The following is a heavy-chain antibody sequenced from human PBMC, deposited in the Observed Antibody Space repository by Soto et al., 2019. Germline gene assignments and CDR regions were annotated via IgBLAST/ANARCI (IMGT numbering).Heavy chain of an antibody. V-gene: IGHV4-4*02. D-gene: IGHD3-10*01. Sequence: SETLSLTCAVSGGSISSSNWWSWVRQPPGKGLEWIGEIYHSGSTNYNPSLKSRVTISVDKSKNQFSLKLSSVTAADTAVYYCARGLYGSGSYKYNWFDPWGQGTLVTVSS. CDR1: GGSISSSNW. J-gene: IGHJ5*02. CDR3: ARGLYGSGSYKYNWFDP. CDR2: IYHSGST.